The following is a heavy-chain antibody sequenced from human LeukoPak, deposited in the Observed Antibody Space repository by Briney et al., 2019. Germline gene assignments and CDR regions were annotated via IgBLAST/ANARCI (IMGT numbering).Heavy chain of an antibody. V-gene: IGHV3-23*01. Sequence: QPGGSLRLSCAASGFTFSSYAMSWVRQAPGKGLEWVSAISGSGGSTYYADSVKVRFTISRDNSKNTLYLQMNSLRAEDTAVYYCAKDAYCGGDCYLYYFDYWGQGTLVTVSS. J-gene: IGHJ4*02. CDR3: AKDAYCGGDCYLYYFDY. CDR1: GFTFSSYA. CDR2: ISGSGGST. D-gene: IGHD2-21*02.